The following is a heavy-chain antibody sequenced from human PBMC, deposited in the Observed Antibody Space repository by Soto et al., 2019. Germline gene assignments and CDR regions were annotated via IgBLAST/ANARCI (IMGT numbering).Heavy chain of an antibody. CDR2: ISAYNGNT. D-gene: IGHD3-3*01. J-gene: IGHJ4*02. CDR3: ARDADYDFWSGDAQGPYHFDY. CDR1: GYTFTSYG. Sequence: ASVKVSCKASGYTFTSYGISWVRQAPGQGLEWMGWISAYNGNTNYAQKLQGRVTMTTDTSTSTAYMELRSLRSDDTAVYYCARDADYDFWSGDAQGPYHFDYWGQGTLVTVSS. V-gene: IGHV1-18*01.